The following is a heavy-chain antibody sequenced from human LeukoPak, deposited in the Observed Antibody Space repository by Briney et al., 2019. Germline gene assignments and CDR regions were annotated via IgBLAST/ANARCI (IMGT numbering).Heavy chain of an antibody. V-gene: IGHV3-21*01. J-gene: IGHJ4*02. D-gene: IGHD1-26*01. CDR1: GFTFSSYS. Sequence: GGSLRLSCAASGFTFSSYSMNWVRQAPGKGLEWVSSISSSSSYIYYADSVKGRFTISRDNAKNSLYLQMNSLRAEDTAVYYCARDRDSGSYEAHDYWGQGTLVTVSS. CDR3: ARDRDSGSYEAHDY. CDR2: ISSSSSYI.